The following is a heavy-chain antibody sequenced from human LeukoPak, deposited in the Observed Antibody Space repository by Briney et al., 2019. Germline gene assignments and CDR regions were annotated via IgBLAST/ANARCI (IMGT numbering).Heavy chain of an antibody. Sequence: ASVKVSCKASGYTFTSYSINWVRRAPGQGLEWMGWISPSNGDTSYAQEPQDRVTMTTDKSTTTDYMELGSLGSDDTAIYYCARDSGWELRHFFFDDWGQGTLVTVSS. CDR1: GYTFTSYS. D-gene: IGHD1-26*01. CDR3: ARDSGWELRHFFFDD. J-gene: IGHJ4*02. V-gene: IGHV1-18*01. CDR2: ISPSNGDT.